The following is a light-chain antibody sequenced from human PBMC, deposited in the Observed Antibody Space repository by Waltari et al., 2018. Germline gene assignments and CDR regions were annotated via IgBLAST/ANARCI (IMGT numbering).Light chain of an antibody. CDR3: QQYYSTLWT. J-gene: IGKJ1*01. Sequence: DIVMAQSPDSLAVSLGERATINCKSSRSVLYTSNKKNYLAWYQQKLGQPPKLLIYWASTRESGVPDRFSGSGSGTDFTLTISSLQAEDVAVYYCQQYYSTLWTFGQGTKVEIK. CDR1: RSVLYTSNKKNY. CDR2: WAS. V-gene: IGKV4-1*01.